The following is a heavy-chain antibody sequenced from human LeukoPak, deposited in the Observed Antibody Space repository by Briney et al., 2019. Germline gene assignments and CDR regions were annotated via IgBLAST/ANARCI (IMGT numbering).Heavy chain of an antibody. V-gene: IGHV1-69*13. J-gene: IGHJ4*02. CDR1: GGTFSSYA. Sequence: SVKVSCKASGGTFSSYAISWVRQAPGQGLEWMGGIIPIFGTANYAQKFQGRVTITADESTSTAYMELSSLRSEDTAVYYCVVYIVVVPAHSYYFDYWGQGTLVTVSS. CDR2: IIPIFGTA. D-gene: IGHD2-2*01. CDR3: VVYIVVVPAHSYYFDY.